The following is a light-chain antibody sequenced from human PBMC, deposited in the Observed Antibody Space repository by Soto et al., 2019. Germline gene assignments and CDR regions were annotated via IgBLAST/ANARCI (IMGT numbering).Light chain of an antibody. CDR3: QQRSNWVT. J-gene: IGKJ3*01. V-gene: IGKV3-15*01. CDR1: QSVSRN. CDR2: SAS. Sequence: EIGMTQSPATLSVCPGERASLSCRASQSVSRNLAWYQQTPGQAPRLVIHSASTRATGIPARFSDSGSGTEFTLTISSLEPEDFAAYYCQQRSNWVTFGPGTKVAIK.